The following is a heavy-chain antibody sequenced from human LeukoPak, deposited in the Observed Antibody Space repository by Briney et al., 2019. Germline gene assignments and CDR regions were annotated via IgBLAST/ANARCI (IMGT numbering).Heavy chain of an antibody. D-gene: IGHD1-1*01. Sequence: GGSLGLSCAGSEFTFTSHWVYWVRQAPGRGLLWVSRTNPDGSNTAYADSVRGRFTISRDNAKYTLYLQMDSLRAEDTAMYYCVSTGFDIWGQGTMVTVSS. J-gene: IGHJ3*02. CDR1: EFTFTSHW. CDR2: TNPDGSNT. CDR3: VSTGFDI. V-gene: IGHV3-74*01.